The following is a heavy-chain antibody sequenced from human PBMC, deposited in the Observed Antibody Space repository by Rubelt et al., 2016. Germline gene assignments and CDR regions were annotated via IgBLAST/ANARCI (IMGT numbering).Heavy chain of an antibody. CDR3: ARLLMAEGY. CDR1: GFSFSSSW. CDR2: IKQDGSEK. D-gene: IGHD2-8*01. V-gene: IGHV3-7*01. J-gene: IGHJ4*02. Sequence: EVQLVESGGGLVQPGGSLRLSCAASGFSFSSSWMTWVRQAPGKGLEWVANIKQDGSEKYYVDSVKGRLTISRDNAKNSLYLQMNSLRAEDTAVYYCARLLMAEGYWGQGTLVTVSS.